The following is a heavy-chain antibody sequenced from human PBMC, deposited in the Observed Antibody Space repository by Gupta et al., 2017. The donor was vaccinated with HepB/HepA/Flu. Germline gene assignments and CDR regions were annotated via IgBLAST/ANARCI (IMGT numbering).Heavy chain of an antibody. CDR1: GFTFSDYY. V-gene: IGHV3-11*01. D-gene: IGHD6-19*01. J-gene: IGHJ5*02. Sequence: QVQLVEPGGGLVKPGGSLRLTCAASGFTFSDYYMSWIRQAPGKGLEWVSYISSSGSTIYYADSVKGRFTISRDNAKNSLYLQMNSLRAEDTAVYYCAEFGYSSGWPTPSWFDPWSQGTLVTVSS. CDR3: AEFGYSSGWPTPSWFDP. CDR2: ISSSGSTI.